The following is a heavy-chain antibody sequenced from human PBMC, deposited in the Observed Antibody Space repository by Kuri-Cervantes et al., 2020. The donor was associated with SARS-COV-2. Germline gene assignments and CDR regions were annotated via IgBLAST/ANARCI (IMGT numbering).Heavy chain of an antibody. Sequence: SVKVSCKASGYTFTSYGISWVRQAPGQGLEWMGGIIPIFGTANYAQKFQGRVTITTDESTSTAYMELSSLRSEDTAVYYCAARDRREDIYYMDVWGKGTTVTVSS. V-gene: IGHV1-69*05. D-gene: IGHD2-15*01. CDR3: AARDRREDIYYMDV. CDR1: GYTFTSYG. CDR2: IIPIFGTA. J-gene: IGHJ6*03.